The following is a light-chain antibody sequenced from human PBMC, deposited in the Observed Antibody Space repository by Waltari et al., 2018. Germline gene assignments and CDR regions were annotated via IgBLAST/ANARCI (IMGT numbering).Light chain of an antibody. CDR2: KVS. CDR1: QSLVQSDGNTF. J-gene: IGKJ2*01. CDR3: LQSSQWPYA. V-gene: IGKV2-30*02. Sequence: DVVMTQSPLSLAVTLGQPASISCWSSQSLVQSDGNTFLNWFHQRPGQSPRRLSYKVSNRESGVPDRFSGSGSGTTFTLKISRVEAEDVGIFYCLQSSQWPYAFGQGTKLEIK.